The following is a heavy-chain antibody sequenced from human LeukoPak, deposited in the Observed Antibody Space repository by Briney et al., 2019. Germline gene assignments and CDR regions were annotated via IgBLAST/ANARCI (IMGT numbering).Heavy chain of an antibody. V-gene: IGHV4-59*01. CDR1: GGSISSYY. D-gene: IGHD6-19*01. Sequence: SETLSLTCTVSGGSISSYYWSWIRQPPGKGLEWIGHIYYSGSASYNPSLKSRVTISVDTSKNQFSLKLSSVTAADTAVYYCARYSSSGLEYWGQGTLVTVSS. J-gene: IGHJ4*02. CDR3: ARYSSSGLEY. CDR2: IYYSGSA.